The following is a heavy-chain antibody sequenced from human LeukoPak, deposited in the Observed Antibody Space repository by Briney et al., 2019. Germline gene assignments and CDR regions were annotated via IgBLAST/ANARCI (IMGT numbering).Heavy chain of an antibody. CDR1: GGSFSGYY. D-gene: IGHD6-6*01. Sequence: SETPSLTCAVYGGSFSGYYCTWIRQPPGKGLEWIGEINHNGGTNYNPSLKSRVTISVDTSRNQFSLKLSSVTAADTAVYYCARGGIADRLSRWGRGTLVTVSS. CDR2: INHNGGT. V-gene: IGHV4-34*01. J-gene: IGHJ4*02. CDR3: ARGGIADRLSR.